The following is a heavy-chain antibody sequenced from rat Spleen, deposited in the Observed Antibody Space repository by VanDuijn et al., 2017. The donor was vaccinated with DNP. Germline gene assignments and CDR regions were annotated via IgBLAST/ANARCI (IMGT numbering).Heavy chain of an antibody. V-gene: IGHV5-25*01. CDR2: ISTSGSRT. D-gene: IGHD1-3*01. CDR3: ARRDGNYGSYDPYYFDY. J-gene: IGHJ2*01. CDR1: GFTFSNYY. Sequence: EVQLVESGGGLVQPGRSLKLSCAASGFTFSNYYMAWVRQAPKKGLEWVATISTSGSRTYYPDSVKGRFTISRDNAKSSLYLQMNSLKSEDTATYYCARRDGNYGSYDPYYFDYWGQGVMVTVSS.